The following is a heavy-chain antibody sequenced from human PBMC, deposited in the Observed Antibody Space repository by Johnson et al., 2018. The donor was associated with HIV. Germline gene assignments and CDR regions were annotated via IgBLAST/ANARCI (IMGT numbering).Heavy chain of an antibody. V-gene: IGHV3-30-3*01. D-gene: IGHD3-22*01. J-gene: IGHJ3*02. CDR1: GFSISDSA. CDR3: ARGGVGRYDSSASPQRAFDI. Sequence: QVQLVESGGGVVQPGGSLRLSCLASGFSISDSAIPWVRQAPGKGLESVAVISTDGDNKYYADSVQGRFTISRANSKNTLYLQMARLTAEDTAVHYCARGGVGRYDSSASPQRAFDIWGQGTMVTVSS. CDR2: ISTDGDNK.